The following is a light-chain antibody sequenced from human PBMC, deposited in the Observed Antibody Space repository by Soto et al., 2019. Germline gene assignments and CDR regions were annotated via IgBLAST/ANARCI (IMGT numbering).Light chain of an antibody. Sequence: QSALTQPASVSGPPGQSITISCTGTSSDVGVYNNVSWYQQHPGKAPKVIIYEVTHRPSGVSNRFSGSKSGNTASLTISGLQAEDEADYYCSSYTVATIFVFGSGTKSPS. J-gene: IGLJ1*01. CDR1: SSDVGVYNN. CDR3: SSYTVATIFV. CDR2: EVT. V-gene: IGLV2-14*01.